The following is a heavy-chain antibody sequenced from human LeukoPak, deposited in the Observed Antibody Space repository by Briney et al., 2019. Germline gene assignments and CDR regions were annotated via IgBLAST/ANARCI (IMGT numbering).Heavy chain of an antibody. V-gene: IGHV3-74*03. CDR1: GFTFSSYW. J-gene: IGHJ1*01. CDR3: ASLCGGSCGY. Sequence: PGGSLRLSCATSGFTFSSYWMYWFRQAPGKGLVWVSGINSDGTNSKYADSVKGRFTISRDNAKNTLYLQMNSLRAEDTAVYYCASLCGGSCGYWGSGTLFTVSS. D-gene: IGHD2-21*01. CDR2: INSDGTNS.